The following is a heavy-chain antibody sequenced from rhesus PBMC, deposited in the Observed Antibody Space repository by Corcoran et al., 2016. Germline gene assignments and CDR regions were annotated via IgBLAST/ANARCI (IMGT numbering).Heavy chain of an antibody. V-gene: IGHV4-76*01. CDR1: GGSISGGYD. D-gene: IGHD3-22*01. Sequence: QVQLQESGPGLVKPSETLSLTCAVSGGSISGGYDWSWIRQPPGKGLEWIGYIYGSRGSTNYNPSPKNRVTISKDTSKNQFSLKLSSVTAADTAVYYCARMESNWGQGVLVTVSS. J-gene: IGHJ4*01. CDR2: IYGSRGST. CDR3: ARMESN.